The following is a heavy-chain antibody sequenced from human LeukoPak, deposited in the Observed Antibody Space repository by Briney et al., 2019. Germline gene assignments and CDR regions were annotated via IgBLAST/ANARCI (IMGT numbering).Heavy chain of an antibody. CDR1: GGSSSGHY. CDR2: INDSGST. V-gene: IGHV4-34*01. J-gene: IGHJ4*02. Sequence: SETLSLTCAVYGGSSSGHYWTWIRQPQPPGTGLEWIGEINDSGSTNYNSSLKSRVTISVHTSKNQFSLKLASVTAADTAVYYCARRLLVGGIDSWGQGNLVTVSS. D-gene: IGHD1-26*01. CDR3: ARRLLVGGIDS.